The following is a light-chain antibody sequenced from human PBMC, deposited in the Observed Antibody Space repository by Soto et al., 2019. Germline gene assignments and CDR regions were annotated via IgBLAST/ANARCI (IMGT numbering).Light chain of an antibody. V-gene: IGKV3D-20*02. CDR3: QQRSNWPT. CDR2: GAS. Sequence: EIVLTQSPGTLSLSPGERATLSCRASQSVSTRSLAWYQQKPGQAPRLLISGASSRAADIPDRFSGSGSGTDFTLTINRLEPEDFAIYYCQQRSNWPTFGQGTRLEIK. J-gene: IGKJ5*01. CDR1: QSVSTRS.